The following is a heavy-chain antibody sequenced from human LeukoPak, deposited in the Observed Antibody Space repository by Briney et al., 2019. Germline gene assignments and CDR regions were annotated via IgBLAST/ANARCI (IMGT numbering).Heavy chain of an antibody. V-gene: IGHV4-34*01. CDR1: APSFSTIY. J-gene: IGHJ6*03. CDR3: ARGQQPSLRFHYYYIDV. D-gene: IGHD6-13*01. CDR2: INHSGST. Sequence: SETLSLTCALYAPSFSTIYWSWNSQPPGKGLEWIGEINHSGSTNYNPSLKSRVTISVDTSKNQFSLKLSSVTAADTAVYYCARGQQPSLRFHYYYIDVWGKGTTVTVSS.